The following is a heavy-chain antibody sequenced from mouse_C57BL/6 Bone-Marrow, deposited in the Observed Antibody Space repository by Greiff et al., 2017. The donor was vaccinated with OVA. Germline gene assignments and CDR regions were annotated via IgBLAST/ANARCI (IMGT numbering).Heavy chain of an antibody. CDR3: ARNYGSSYPFAY. CDR2: ISSGSSTI. D-gene: IGHD1-1*01. J-gene: IGHJ3*01. Sequence: EVQVVESGGGLVKPGGSLKLSCAASGFTFSDYGMHWVRQAPEKGLEWVAYISSGSSTIYYADTVKGRFTISRDNAKTTLFLQITSLRSEDTAMYYCARNYGSSYPFAYWGQGTLGTVSA. CDR1: GFTFSDYG. V-gene: IGHV5-17*01.